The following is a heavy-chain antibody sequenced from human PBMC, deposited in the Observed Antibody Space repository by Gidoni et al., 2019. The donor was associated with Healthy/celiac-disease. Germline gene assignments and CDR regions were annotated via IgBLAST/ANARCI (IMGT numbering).Heavy chain of an antibody. Sequence: EVQLVESGGGLVQPGGSLRLSCAAAGLPFSSYSMNWVRQAPGKGLEWVSYISSSSSTIYYADSVKGRFTISRDNAKNSLYLQMNSLRDEDTAVYYCARDPPYCSGGSCYSGGDYWGQGTLVTVSS. CDR2: ISSSSSTI. CDR1: GLPFSSYS. CDR3: ARDPPYCSGGSCYSGGDY. V-gene: IGHV3-48*02. J-gene: IGHJ4*02. D-gene: IGHD2-15*01.